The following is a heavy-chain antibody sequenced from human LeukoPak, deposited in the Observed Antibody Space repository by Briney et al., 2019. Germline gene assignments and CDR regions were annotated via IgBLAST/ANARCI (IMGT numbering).Heavy chain of an antibody. Sequence: GGSLRLSCAASEFTFSSYGMHWVRQAPGKGLEWVAFIRFDGSNKYYADSVKGRFTISRDNSKHTLYLQMNSLRAEDTAIYYCAKNGDRGAYCTGGTCYPYFYYYMDVWGKGTTVTI. CDR2: IRFDGSNK. D-gene: IGHD2-15*01. V-gene: IGHV3-30*02. J-gene: IGHJ6*03. CDR1: EFTFSSYG. CDR3: AKNGDRGAYCTGGTCYPYFYYYMDV.